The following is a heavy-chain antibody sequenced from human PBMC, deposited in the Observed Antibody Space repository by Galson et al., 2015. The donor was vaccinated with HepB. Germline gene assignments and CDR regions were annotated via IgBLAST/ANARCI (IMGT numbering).Heavy chain of an antibody. Sequence: SLRLSCAASGFTFSSYAMHWVRQAPGKGLEWVAVISYDGSNKYYADSVKGRFTISRDNSKNTLYLQMNSLRAEDTAVYYCARDPQSLYYFDYWGQGTLVTVSS. CDR2: ISYDGSNK. V-gene: IGHV3-30-3*01. CDR3: ARDPQSLYYFDY. CDR1: GFTFSSYA. J-gene: IGHJ4*02.